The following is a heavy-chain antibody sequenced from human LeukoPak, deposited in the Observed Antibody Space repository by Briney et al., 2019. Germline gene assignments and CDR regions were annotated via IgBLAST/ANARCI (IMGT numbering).Heavy chain of an antibody. Sequence: SVKVSCKASRGTFSSYAISCVRQAPGQGLEWMGGIIPIFGTANYAQKFQGRVTITADESTSTAYMELSSLRSEDTAVYYCAREPLWRVTTTEYYYYGMDVWGQGTTVTVSS. V-gene: IGHV1-69*13. CDR3: AREPLWRVTTTEYYYYGMDV. D-gene: IGHD4-17*01. CDR1: RGTFSSYA. CDR2: IIPIFGTA. J-gene: IGHJ6*02.